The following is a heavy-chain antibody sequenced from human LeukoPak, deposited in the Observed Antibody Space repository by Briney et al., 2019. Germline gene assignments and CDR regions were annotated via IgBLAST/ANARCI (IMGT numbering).Heavy chain of an antibody. CDR2: IGGSGGTT. CDR1: GFTFRSYA. CDR3: SKDRGGSYGDFFDY. D-gene: IGHD1-26*01. V-gene: IGHV3-23*01. Sequence: GGSLRLSCAASGFTFRSYAMSWVRQSPGKGLEWVSAIGGSGGTTYYADSVKGRFTISSDNSKNTLYLQMNSLRAEDTAVYYCSKDRGGSYGDFFDYWGQGTLVTVSS. J-gene: IGHJ4*02.